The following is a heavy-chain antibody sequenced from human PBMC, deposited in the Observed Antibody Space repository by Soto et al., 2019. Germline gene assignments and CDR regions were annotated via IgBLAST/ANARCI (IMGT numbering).Heavy chain of an antibody. J-gene: IGHJ6*02. D-gene: IGHD6-13*01. CDR3: ARHPTLHSSSWYPPAYYYFGMDV. V-gene: IGHV4-39*01. CDR2: IYYSGTT. Sequence: SETLSLTCTVSGGSISSSSYYWGWIRQPPGKGLEWIGSIYYSGTTYYNPSLKSRVTISVDTPKNQFSLKVSSVTAAASGVYYCARHPTLHSSSWYPPAYYYFGMDVWGQGTTVTVSS. CDR1: GGSISSSSYY.